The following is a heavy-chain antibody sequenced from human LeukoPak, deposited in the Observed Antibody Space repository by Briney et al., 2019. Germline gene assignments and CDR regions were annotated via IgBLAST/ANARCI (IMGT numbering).Heavy chain of an antibody. D-gene: IGHD6-6*01. Sequence: GASVMVSCKASGFTFTSSAMHWVRQARGQRLEWIGWIVVGSGNTNYAQKFQERVTITRDMSTSTAYMELSSLRSEDTAVYYCAAAVGIAASPGDYYHYYMDVWGRGTTVTVSS. CDR1: GFTFTSSA. CDR3: AAAVGIAASPGDYYHYYMDV. J-gene: IGHJ6*03. V-gene: IGHV1-58*02. CDR2: IVVGSGNT.